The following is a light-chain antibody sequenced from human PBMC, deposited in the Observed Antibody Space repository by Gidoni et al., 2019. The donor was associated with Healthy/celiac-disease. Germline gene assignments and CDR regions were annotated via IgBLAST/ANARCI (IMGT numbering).Light chain of an antibody. CDR1: QSVSSN. CDR2: GAS. Sequence: EIVMTQSPATLSVSPGERATLSCRASQSVSSNLAWYQQKPGQAPRLLIDGASTRATGIPARFSGSGSGTEFTLTISSLQSEDFAVYYCQQYNNWPSLTFGGXTKVEIK. V-gene: IGKV3-15*01. CDR3: QQYNNWPSLT. J-gene: IGKJ4*01.